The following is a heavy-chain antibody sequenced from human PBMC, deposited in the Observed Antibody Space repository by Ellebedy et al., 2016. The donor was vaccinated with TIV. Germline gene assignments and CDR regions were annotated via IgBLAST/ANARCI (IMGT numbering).Heavy chain of an antibody. V-gene: IGHV3-74*01. CDR3: ARDYWGY. CDR2: INTDGTIT. CDR1: GFSFSTYW. Sequence: GESLKISCAASGFSFSTYWMFWVRQAPGKGLVWVSRINTDGTITDYADSVKGRFTISRDNAKNTLYPQMNSLRADDTAVYYCARDYWGYWGQGTLVTVSS. J-gene: IGHJ4*02. D-gene: IGHD3-16*01.